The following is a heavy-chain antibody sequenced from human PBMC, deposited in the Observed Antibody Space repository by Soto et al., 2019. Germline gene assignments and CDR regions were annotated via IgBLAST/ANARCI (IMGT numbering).Heavy chain of an antibody. CDR1: GGSISSYY. Sequence: SETLSLTCTVSGGSISSYYWSWIRQPPGKGLEWIGYIYYSGSTNCNPSLKSRVTISVDTSKNQFSLKLSSVTAADTVVYYCARGQYYYDSSGYYFSWFDPWGQGTLVTVSS. D-gene: IGHD3-22*01. CDR2: IYYSGST. J-gene: IGHJ5*02. CDR3: ARGQYYYDSSGYYFSWFDP. V-gene: IGHV4-59*01.